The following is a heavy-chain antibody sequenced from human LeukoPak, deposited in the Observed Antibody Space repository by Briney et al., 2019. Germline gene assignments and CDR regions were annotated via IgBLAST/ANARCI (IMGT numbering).Heavy chain of an antibody. J-gene: IGHJ4*02. CDR1: GYTFTSYD. CDR2: MNPNSGNT. Sequence: GASVKVSCKASGYTFTSYDINWVRQATGQGLEWMGWMNPNSGNTGYAQKFQGRVTMTRNTSISTAYMELSSLRSEDTAVYYCARNLRRGSGWPFDYWGQGTLVTVSS. D-gene: IGHD6-19*01. V-gene: IGHV1-8*01. CDR3: ARNLRRGSGWPFDY.